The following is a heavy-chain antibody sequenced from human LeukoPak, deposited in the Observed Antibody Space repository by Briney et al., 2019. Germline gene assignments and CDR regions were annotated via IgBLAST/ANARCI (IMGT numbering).Heavy chain of an antibody. D-gene: IGHD6-6*01. CDR3: ARGPRRTLLSIAARQFDY. J-gene: IGHJ4*02. V-gene: IGHV1-18*01. CDR1: GYTFTSYG. Sequence: VASVKVSCKASGYTFTSYGISWVRQAPGQGLEWMGWISAYNGNTNYAQKLQGRVTMTTDTSTSTAYMELSRLRSDDTAVYYCARGPRRTLLSIAARQFDYWGQGTLVTVSS. CDR2: ISAYNGNT.